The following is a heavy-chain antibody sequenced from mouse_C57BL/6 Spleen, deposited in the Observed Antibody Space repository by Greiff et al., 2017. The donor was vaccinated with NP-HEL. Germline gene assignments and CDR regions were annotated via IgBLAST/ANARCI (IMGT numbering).Heavy chain of an antibody. CDR1: GYTFTSYG. D-gene: IGHD2-4*01. CDR3: ANYDYDRGFDY. J-gene: IGHJ2*01. Sequence: VKVVESGAELARPGASVKLSCKASGYTFTSYGISWVKQRTGQGLEWIGEIYPRSGNTYYNEKFKGKATLTADKSSSTAYMELRSLTSEDSAVYFCANYDYDRGFDYWGQGTTLTVSS. V-gene: IGHV1-81*01. CDR2: IYPRSGNT.